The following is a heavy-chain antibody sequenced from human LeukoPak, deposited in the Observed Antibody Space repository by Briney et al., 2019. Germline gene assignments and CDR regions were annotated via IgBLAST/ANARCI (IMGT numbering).Heavy chain of an antibody. CDR2: ISASGGST. V-gene: IGHV3-23*01. J-gene: IGHJ5*02. D-gene: IGHD5/OR15-5a*01. CDR1: GFTFSSSA. CDR3: AKDSKVYLNWFDP. Sequence: PGGSLRLSCAASGFTFSSSAMSWVRQVPGKGLEWVSGISASGGSTSYADSVRGRFTISRDNSKNTLYLQMNSLRAEDTAVYYCAKDSKVYLNWFDPWGQGTLVTVSS.